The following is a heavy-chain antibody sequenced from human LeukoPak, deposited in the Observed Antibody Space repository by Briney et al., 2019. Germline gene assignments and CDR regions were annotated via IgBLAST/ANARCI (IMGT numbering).Heavy chain of an antibody. J-gene: IGHJ4*02. D-gene: IGHD1-26*01. CDR3: ARQMTPHGNFDY. CDR1: GFTLSNHA. Sequence: PGGSLRLSCAASGFTLSNHAMHWVRRATGKGLEWVSAIGTAGDTFYPGSVKGRFTISRENAKNSLYLQMDSLRAEGTAVYYCARQMTPHGNFDYWGQGTLVTVSS. CDR2: IGTAGDT. V-gene: IGHV3-13*01.